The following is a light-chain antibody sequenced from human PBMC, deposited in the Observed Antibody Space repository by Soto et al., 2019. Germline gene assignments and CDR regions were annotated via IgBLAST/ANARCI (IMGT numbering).Light chain of an antibody. J-gene: IGLJ2*01. V-gene: IGLV1-51*01. CDR3: ATWDSSLSAGV. CDR2: DNN. CDR1: SSNIGNND. Sequence: QSVLTQPPSVSAAPGQTVTISCSGSSSNIGNNDVSWYQQLPGTAPNLLIFDNNKRPSGIPDRFSGSKSGTSATLGIAGLQTGDDADYYCATWDSSLSAGVFGGGTKVTVL.